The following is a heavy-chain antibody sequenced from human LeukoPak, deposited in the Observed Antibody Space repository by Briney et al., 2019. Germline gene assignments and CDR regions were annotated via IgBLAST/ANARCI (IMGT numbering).Heavy chain of an antibody. CDR2: IPYDGNDK. J-gene: IGHJ2*01. CDR3: ARPNDYGDYRYLDL. Sequence: PGGSLRLSCAASGFTFSDCAMHWVRQPPGKGLEWVTVIPYDGNDKYYADSVKGRFTISRDNSRNRVYLQMSSLRPEDTAVYYCARPNDYGDYRYLDLWGRGTLVTVSS. CDR1: GFTFSDCA. D-gene: IGHD4-17*01. V-gene: IGHV3-30*04.